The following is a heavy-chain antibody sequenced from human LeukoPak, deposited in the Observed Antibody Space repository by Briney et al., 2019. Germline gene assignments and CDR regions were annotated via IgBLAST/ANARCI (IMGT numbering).Heavy chain of an antibody. CDR1: GGSFSGYY. Sequence: SETLSLTCAVYGGSFSGYYWSWIRQPPGKGLEWIGEINHSGSTNYNPSLKSRVTISVDTSKNQFSLKLSSVTAADTAVYYCARGTAVASVIFDYWGQGTLVTVSS. CDR3: ARGTAVASVIFDY. D-gene: IGHD6-19*01. V-gene: IGHV4-34*01. CDR2: INHSGST. J-gene: IGHJ4*02.